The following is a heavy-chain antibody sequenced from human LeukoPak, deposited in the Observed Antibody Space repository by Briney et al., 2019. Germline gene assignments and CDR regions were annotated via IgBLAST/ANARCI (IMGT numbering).Heavy chain of an antibody. CDR3: SRQAPGSLIFHS. CDR2: FNPNSVGT. J-gene: IGHJ4*02. Sequence: ASVNLFYETFGYTYTYYYLHWVRQAPGQGLEWMGWFNPNSVGTNSAQKFQGRVTMTSDTSITTAYMELTSLRSDDTAVYYCSRQAPGSLIFHSWGQGTLVTVSS. CDR1: GYTYTYYY. V-gene: IGHV1-2*02. D-gene: IGHD3-16*02.